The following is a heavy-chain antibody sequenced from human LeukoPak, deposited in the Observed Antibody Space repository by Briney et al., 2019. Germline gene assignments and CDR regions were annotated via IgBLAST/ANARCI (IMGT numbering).Heavy chain of an antibody. J-gene: IGHJ4*02. D-gene: IGHD5-24*01. CDR2: IHDSGST. CDR1: GGSISPHY. CDR3: ARVVGDGYSDF. V-gene: IGHV4-59*11. Sequence: PSETLSLTCTVSGGSISPHYWSWIRQPPGKGLEWLGYIHDSGSTKYNPSINSRVTMSVDTSNNQFSLRLSSVTAADTAMYYCARVVGDGYSDFWGQGTLVTVSS.